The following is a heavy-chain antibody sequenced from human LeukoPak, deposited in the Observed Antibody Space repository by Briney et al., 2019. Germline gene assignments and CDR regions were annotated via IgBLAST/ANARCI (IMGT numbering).Heavy chain of an antibody. Sequence: SETLSLTCAVYGGSFSGYYWSWIRQPPGKGLEWIGEINDSGSTNYNPSLKSRVTISVDTSTNQFSLKLSSVTAADAAVYHCARSAYEQLVVRGEYYFDYWGQGTLVTVSS. V-gene: IGHV4-34*01. CDR1: GGSFSGYY. D-gene: IGHD6-6*01. CDR3: ARSAYEQLVVRGEYYFDY. J-gene: IGHJ4*02. CDR2: INDSGST.